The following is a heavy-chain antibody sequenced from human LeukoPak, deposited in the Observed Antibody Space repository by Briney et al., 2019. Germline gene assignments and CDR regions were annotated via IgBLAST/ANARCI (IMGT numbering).Heavy chain of an antibody. V-gene: IGHV1-24*01. CDR2: FDPEDGET. J-gene: IGHJ4*02. D-gene: IGHD2-2*01. CDR1: GYTLTEVS. Sequence: ASVKVSCKVSGYTLTEVSMHWVRQAPGKGLEWMGGFDPEDGETIYAQKFQGRVTMTEDTSTDTAYLELSSLRSEDTAVYYCATGDYNSTSCYVIWGQGTLVTVSS. CDR3: ATGDYNSTSCYVI.